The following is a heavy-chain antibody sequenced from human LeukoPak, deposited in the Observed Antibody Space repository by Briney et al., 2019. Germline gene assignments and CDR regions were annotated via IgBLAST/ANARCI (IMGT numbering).Heavy chain of an antibody. D-gene: IGHD2-21*02. J-gene: IGHJ4*02. V-gene: IGHV3-48*03. Sequence: GGSLRLSCAASGFTFSSYEMNWVRQAPGKGLEWVSYIGSSGSTVYYADSVKGRFTISRDNAKNSVYLQMNSLTDEDTAIYYCARETHDCGGDCYDYWGQGTLVTVSS. CDR3: ARETHDCGGDCYDY. CDR2: IGSSGSTV. CDR1: GFTFSSYE.